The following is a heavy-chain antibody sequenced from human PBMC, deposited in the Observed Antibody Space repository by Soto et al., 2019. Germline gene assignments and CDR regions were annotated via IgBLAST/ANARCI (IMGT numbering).Heavy chain of an antibody. V-gene: IGHV3-30*03. J-gene: IGHJ2*01. D-gene: IGHD3-16*01. Sequence: XESLRLSCGAPGVTFKDYGMHWVRQAPGKGLEWVAVISYDGKQTYYADSVKGRFTISKDKSKRTLFLQMNSLRVDDTAVYYCARDGWGSNWYFDLWGRGTLVTVSS. CDR1: GVTFKDYG. CDR3: ARDGWGSNWYFDL. CDR2: ISYDGKQT.